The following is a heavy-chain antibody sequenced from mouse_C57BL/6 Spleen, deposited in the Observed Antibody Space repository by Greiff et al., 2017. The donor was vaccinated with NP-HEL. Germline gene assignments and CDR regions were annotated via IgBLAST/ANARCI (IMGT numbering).Heavy chain of an antibody. V-gene: IGHV3-6*01. J-gene: IGHJ3*01. Sequence: EVKLQESGPGLVKPSQSLSLTCSVTGYSITSGYYWNWIRQFPGNKLEWMGYISYDGSNNYNPSLKNRISITRDTSKNQFFLKLNSVTTEDTATYYCARGDTTVVAPAYWGQGTLVTVSA. D-gene: IGHD1-1*01. CDR1: GYSITSGYY. CDR3: ARGDTTVVAPAY. CDR2: ISYDGSN.